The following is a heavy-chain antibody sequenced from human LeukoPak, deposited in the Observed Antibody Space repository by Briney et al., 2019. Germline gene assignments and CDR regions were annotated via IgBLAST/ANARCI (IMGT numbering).Heavy chain of an antibody. CDR2: INHSGST. CDR1: GGSFSGYY. CDR3: ASTYYYDSSGLLALDY. V-gene: IGHV4-34*01. J-gene: IGHJ4*02. D-gene: IGHD3-22*01. Sequence: SETLSLTCAVYGGSFSGYYWSWIRQPPGKGLEWIGEINHSGSTNYNPSLKSRVTISVDTSKNQFSLKLSSVTAADTAVYYCASTYYYDSSGLLALDYWGQGTLVTVSS.